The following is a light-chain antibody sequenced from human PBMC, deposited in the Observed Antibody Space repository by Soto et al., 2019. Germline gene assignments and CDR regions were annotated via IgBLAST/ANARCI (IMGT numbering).Light chain of an antibody. Sequence: ETVMTQSPVTLSVSPGDTATLSCRASQRVSSHLAWYQQKPGQAPRLLIYAASTRATGIPVRFSGSGSETEFTLTIRSLQSEDSALYYCQQYGSSPAWTFGQGTKVDIK. CDR2: AAS. J-gene: IGKJ1*01. CDR3: QQYGSSPAWT. CDR1: QRVSSH. V-gene: IGKV3-15*01.